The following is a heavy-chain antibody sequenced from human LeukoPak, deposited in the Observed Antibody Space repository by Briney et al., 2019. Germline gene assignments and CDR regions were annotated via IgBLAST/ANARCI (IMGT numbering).Heavy chain of an antibody. V-gene: IGHV3-21*01. CDR3: ARDDGTLPYYYMDV. CDR1: GFTFSSYS. Sequence: GGSLRLSCAASGFTFSSYSMNWVRQAPGKGLEWVSSISSSSSYIYYADSVKGRFTISRDNAKNSLYLQMNSLRAEDTAVYYCARDDGTLPYYYMDVWGKGTTVTVSS. J-gene: IGHJ6*03. CDR2: ISSSSSYI.